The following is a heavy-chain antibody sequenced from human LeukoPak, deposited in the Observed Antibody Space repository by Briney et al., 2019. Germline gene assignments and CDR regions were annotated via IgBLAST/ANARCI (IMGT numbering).Heavy chain of an antibody. Sequence: SETLSLTCTVSGGSISSGDYYWSWIRQPPGKGLEWIGYIYYSGSTYYNPSLKSRVTISVDTSKNQFSLKLSSVTAADTAVYYCARRSRYSSSPRSRFDPWGQGTLVTVSS. CDR2: IYYSGST. V-gene: IGHV4-30-4*01. D-gene: IGHD6-6*01. CDR1: GGSISSGDYY. J-gene: IGHJ5*02. CDR3: ARRSRYSSSPRSRFDP.